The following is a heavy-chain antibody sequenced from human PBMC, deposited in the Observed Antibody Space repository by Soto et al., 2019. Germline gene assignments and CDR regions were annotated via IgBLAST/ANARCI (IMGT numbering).Heavy chain of an antibody. Sequence: QPGGSLRLSCAASGFTISSDAMSWVRQAPGKGLEWVSVISGSGGSKTYADSVKGRCTIFRDNSKNTLYSQMNSVRAEATAVEYFAKDRRIVAAGLYYYYYGMDVWGQGTTVTVSS. V-gene: IGHV3-23*01. CDR2: ISGSGGSK. J-gene: IGHJ6*02. CDR3: AKDRRIVAAGLYYYYYGMDV. CDR1: GFTISSDA. D-gene: IGHD6-13*01.